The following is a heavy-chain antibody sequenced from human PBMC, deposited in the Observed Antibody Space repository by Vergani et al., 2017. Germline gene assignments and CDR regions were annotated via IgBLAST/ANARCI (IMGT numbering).Heavy chain of an antibody. CDR3: AREGTTGTTLSQPFDY. CDR1: GGTFSSYA. Sequence: QVQLVQSGAEVKKPGSSVKVSCKASGGTFSSYAISWVRKAPGQGLEWMGGIIPIFGTANYAQKFQGRVTITADKSTSTAYMDLSSLRTEDTAVYYCAREGTTGTTLSQPFDYWGQGTLVTVSS. D-gene: IGHD1-1*01. CDR2: IIPIFGTA. J-gene: IGHJ4*02. V-gene: IGHV1-69*06.